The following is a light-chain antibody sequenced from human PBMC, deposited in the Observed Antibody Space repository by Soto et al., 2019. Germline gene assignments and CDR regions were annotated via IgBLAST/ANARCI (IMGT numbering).Light chain of an antibody. CDR2: GAS. CDR1: QSISNL. J-gene: IGKJ4*01. CDR3: QQSSSTPT. V-gene: IGKV1-39*01. Sequence: DIQMTQSPSSLSASVGDRVTITCRASQSISNLLNWYQQKPGKAPKLLIYGASRLQSGVPSRFSGSGSGTDFTLIISDMQPDDCATYFCQQSSSTPTFGGGTNVDI.